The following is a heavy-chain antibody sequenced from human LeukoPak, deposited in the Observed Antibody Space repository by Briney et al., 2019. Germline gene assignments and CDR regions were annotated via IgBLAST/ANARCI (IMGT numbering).Heavy chain of an antibody. Sequence: VSVKVSCKASGYTFTNYGLSWVRQAPGQGLEWMGWINTNTGNPTYAQGFTGRFVFSLDTSVSTAYLQISSLKAEDTAVYYCARDRPYDILTGYYDYYYYYMDVWGKGTTVTVSS. J-gene: IGHJ6*03. CDR1: GYTFTNYG. CDR2: INTNTGNP. CDR3: ARDRPYDILTGYYDYYYYYMDV. V-gene: IGHV7-4-1*02. D-gene: IGHD3-9*01.